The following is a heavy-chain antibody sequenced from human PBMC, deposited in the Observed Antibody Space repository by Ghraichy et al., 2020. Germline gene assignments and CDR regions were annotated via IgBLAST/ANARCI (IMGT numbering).Heavy chain of an antibody. J-gene: IGHJ3*02. CDR3: AKNQWLQFDAFNI. CDR1: GFSISGYW. D-gene: IGHD5-24*01. V-gene: IGHV3-7*03. CDR2: IKQDGGEK. Sequence: GESLRLSCAASGFSISGYWMSWVRQAPGKGLEWVANIKQDGGEKYYVDSVKGRFTISRDNAKNSLDLQMNSLRAEDTAVYYCAKNQWLQFDAFNIWGRGTLVTVSS.